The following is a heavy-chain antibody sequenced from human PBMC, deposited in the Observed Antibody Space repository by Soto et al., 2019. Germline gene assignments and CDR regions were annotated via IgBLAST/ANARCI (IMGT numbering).Heavy chain of an antibody. Sequence: GGSLRLSCAASGFTFSSYAMSWVRQAPGKGLEWVSAISGSGGSTYYADSVKGRFTISRDNSKNTLYLQMNSLRAEDTAVYYCAKTSTMIRPSLHYYGMDVWGQGTTVTVSS. CDR1: GFTFSSYA. J-gene: IGHJ6*02. V-gene: IGHV3-23*01. CDR3: AKTSTMIRPSLHYYGMDV. D-gene: IGHD3-22*01. CDR2: ISGSGGST.